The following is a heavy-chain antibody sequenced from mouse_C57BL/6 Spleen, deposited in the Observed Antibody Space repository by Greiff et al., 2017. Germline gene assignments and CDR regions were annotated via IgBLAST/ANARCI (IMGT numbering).Heavy chain of an antibody. CDR3: ARHEDARAWFAY. Sequence: QVQLQQSGAELVKPGASVQLSCNASGYTFTEYTIHWVKQLSGQGLEWIGWFYPGSGSIKYNEKFKEKATLTADKSSSTVYMELSRLTSEDSAVYFGARHEDARAWFAYWGQGTLVTVSA. V-gene: IGHV1-62-2*01. CDR2: FYPGSGSI. J-gene: IGHJ3*01. CDR1: GYTFTEYT.